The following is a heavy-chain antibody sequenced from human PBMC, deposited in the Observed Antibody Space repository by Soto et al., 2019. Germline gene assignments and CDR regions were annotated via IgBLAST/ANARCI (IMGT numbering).Heavy chain of an antibody. CDR1: GYNCISYG. V-gene: IGHV1-18*04. J-gene: IGHJ6*02. Sequence: QVQLVQSETEVKKPGASVKVSCKASGYNCISYGISWVRKAPGQGLEWMGWISVYNGDTNYAQKLQGRVTMTTDTSTSTAYMELRSLRSGDTAVYSCARDPPYGSGTSGRGGRDVWCQGTTVSVSS. CDR2: ISVYNGDT. D-gene: IGHD3-10*01. CDR3: ARDPPYGSGTSGRGGRDV.